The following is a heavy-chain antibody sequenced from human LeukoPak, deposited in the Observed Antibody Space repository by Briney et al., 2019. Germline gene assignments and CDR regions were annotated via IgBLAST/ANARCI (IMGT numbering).Heavy chain of an antibody. J-gene: IGHJ6*03. CDR2: IYTSGST. D-gene: IGHD3-9*01. CDR3: TRANYDILTGYDYYYYMDV. Sequence: PSETLSLTCTVSGGSISSYYWSWIRQPAGKGLEWIGRIYTSGSTNDNPSLKSRVTMSVDTSKNQFSLKLSSVTAADTAVYYCTRANYDILTGYDYYYYMDVWGKGTTVTVSS. CDR1: GGSISSYY. V-gene: IGHV4-4*07.